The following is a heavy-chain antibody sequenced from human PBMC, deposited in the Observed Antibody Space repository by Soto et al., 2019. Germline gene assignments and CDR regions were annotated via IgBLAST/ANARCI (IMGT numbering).Heavy chain of an antibody. CDR3: ATQYGSSYLLGPGGYYYGMDV. V-gene: IGHV5-51*01. D-gene: IGHD6-6*01. CDR1: GYSFSNSW. CDR2: IYPGDSDT. J-gene: IGHJ6*02. Sequence: EVQLVQSGPEVKKPGESLKISCKGSGYSFSNSWIGWVRQMPGKGLEWMGIIYPGDSDTRYSPSFQGQVTISADKSSRTAYLQWSSLKASDTAMYYCATQYGSSYLLGPGGYYYGMDVWGQGTTVIVSS.